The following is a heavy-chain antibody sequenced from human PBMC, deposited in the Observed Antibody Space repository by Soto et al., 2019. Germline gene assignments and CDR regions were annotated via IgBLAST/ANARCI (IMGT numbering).Heavy chain of an antibody. V-gene: IGHV3-73*01. Sequence: PGGSQRLSYTASEFNFSGSAMHWVRQTFGKGLEWVGRIRSKANSCATAYAASVKGRFTISRDDSKNTAYLQMNSLKTEDTAVYYCSTRQSSSPVPSVRGQGTMVTV. CDR1: EFNFSGSA. CDR2: IRSKANSCAT. D-gene: IGHD6-6*01. J-gene: IGHJ3*01. CDR3: STRQSSSPVPSV.